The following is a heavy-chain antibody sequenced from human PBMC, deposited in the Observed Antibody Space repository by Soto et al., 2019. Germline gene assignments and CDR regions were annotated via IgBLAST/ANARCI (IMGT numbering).Heavy chain of an antibody. CDR2: FFIGGNT. CDR1: GGSISSTTYY. V-gene: IGHV4-39*01. J-gene: IGHJ5*02. D-gene: IGHD6-6*01. CDR3: ARGSSSSTGWFDP. Sequence: PSETLSLTCTVSGGSISSTTYYWGWMRQPPGKGPEWIASFFIGGNTYYNPSLKSRVTISVDTSKNQFSLRLSSVTAADTAVYYCARGSSSSTGWFDPWGQGTLVTVSS.